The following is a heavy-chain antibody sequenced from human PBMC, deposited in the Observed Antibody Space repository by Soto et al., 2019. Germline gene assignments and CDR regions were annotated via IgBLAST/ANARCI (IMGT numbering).Heavy chain of an antibody. V-gene: IGHV3-23*01. Sequence: EVQLLESGGGLVQPGGSLRLSCAASGFTFSSYAMSWVRQAPGKGLEWVSAISGSGGSTYYADSVKGRFTISRDNSKNTLYLQMNSLRAEDTAVYYCAKAGEEQLVPGGNWFDPWGQGTLVTVSS. CDR2: ISGSGGST. D-gene: IGHD6-6*01. J-gene: IGHJ5*02. CDR1: GFTFSSYA. CDR3: AKAGEEQLVPGGNWFDP.